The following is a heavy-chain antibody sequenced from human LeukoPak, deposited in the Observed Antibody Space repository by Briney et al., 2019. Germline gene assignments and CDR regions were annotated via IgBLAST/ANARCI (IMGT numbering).Heavy chain of an antibody. J-gene: IGHJ5*02. V-gene: IGHV4-34*01. CDR2: ITDSGNS. CDR3: ARGRIQVWLSVNWFDP. Sequence: SETLSLTCGVYGGSLSGYYWSWIRQPPGKGLEWIGEITDSGNSDYNPSLKSRVTISIDTSKNEFSLNLRSVTAADTAVCFRARGRIQVWLSVNWFDPWGQGTQVAVSS. D-gene: IGHD3-9*01. CDR1: GGSLSGYY.